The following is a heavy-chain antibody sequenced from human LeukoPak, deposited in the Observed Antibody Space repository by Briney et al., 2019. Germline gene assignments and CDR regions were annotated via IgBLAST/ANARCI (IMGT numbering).Heavy chain of an antibody. CDR3: ARQWFGEFLFDY. V-gene: IGHV4-59*08. D-gene: IGHD3-10*01. Sequence: KPSETLSLTYTVSGGSISSYYWSWIRQPPGKGLEWIGYIYYSGSTNYNPSLKSRVTISVDTSKSQFSLKLSSVTAADTAVYYCARQWFGEFLFDYWGQGTLVTVSS. J-gene: IGHJ4*02. CDR2: IYYSGST. CDR1: GGSISSYY.